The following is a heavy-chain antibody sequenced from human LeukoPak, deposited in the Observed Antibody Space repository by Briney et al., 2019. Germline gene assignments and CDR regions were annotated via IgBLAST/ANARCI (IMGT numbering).Heavy chain of an antibody. CDR2: ISSSSSYI. CDR1: GFTFSSYG. CDR3: ARDPFYSSSWPLDY. Sequence: GGSLRLSCAASGFTFSSYGVHWVRQAPGKGLEWVSSISSSSSYIYYADSVKGRFTISRDNAKNSLYLQMNSLRAEDTAVYYCARDPFYSSSWPLDYWGQGTLVTVSS. D-gene: IGHD6-13*01. J-gene: IGHJ4*02. V-gene: IGHV3-21*01.